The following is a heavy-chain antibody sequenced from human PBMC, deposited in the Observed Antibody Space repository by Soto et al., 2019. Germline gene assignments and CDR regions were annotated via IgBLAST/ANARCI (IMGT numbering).Heavy chain of an antibody. CDR2: FDPEDGET. V-gene: IGHV1-24*01. CDR1: GYTLTELS. Sequence: ASVKVSCKVSGYTLTELSMHWVRQAPGKGLEWMGGFDPEDGETIYAQKFQGRVTITADESTSTAYMELSSLRSEDTAVYYCARDYCISTSCYVAPYYGMDVWGQGTTVTVSS. CDR3: ARDYCISTSCYVAPYYGMDV. J-gene: IGHJ6*02. D-gene: IGHD2-2*01.